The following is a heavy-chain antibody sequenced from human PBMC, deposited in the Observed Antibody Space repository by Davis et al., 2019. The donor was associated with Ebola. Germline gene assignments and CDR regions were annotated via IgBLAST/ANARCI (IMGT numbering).Heavy chain of an antibody. CDR1: GGSFSDYY. J-gene: IGHJ6*02. D-gene: IGHD4-17*01. CDR3: AREYGDYFDVLYYYYGMDV. V-gene: IGHV4-34*01. CDR2: INHSGST. Sequence: GSLRLSCAVYGGSFSDYYWSWIRQPPGKGLEWIGEINHSGSTNYNPSLKSRVTISVDTSKNQFSLKLSSVTAADTAVYYCAREYGDYFDVLYYYYGMDVWGQGTTVTVSS.